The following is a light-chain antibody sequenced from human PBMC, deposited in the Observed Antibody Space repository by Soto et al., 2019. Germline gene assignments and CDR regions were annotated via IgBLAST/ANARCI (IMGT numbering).Light chain of an antibody. CDR1: QSVSSSY. Sequence: EIVLTQSPGTLSLSPGERATLSCRASQSVSSSYLAWYQQKPGQAPRLLIYGASSRATGITDRFSGSGSGRDFTLTISRLEPEDFGVYYCQQYGSPSSFGQGTKLEIK. J-gene: IGKJ2*01. CDR3: QQYGSPSS. V-gene: IGKV3-20*01. CDR2: GAS.